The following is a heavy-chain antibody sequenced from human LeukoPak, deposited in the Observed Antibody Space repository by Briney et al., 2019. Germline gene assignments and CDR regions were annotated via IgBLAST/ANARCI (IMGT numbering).Heavy chain of an antibody. V-gene: IGHV4-59*01. CDR2: IYYSGST. CDR3: ARDIIYDSSGYYFRGFGY. Sequence: SETLSLTCTDSGGSIISYYWSWIRQPPGKGLEWIGYIYYSGSTNYNPSLKSRVTISVDTSKNQFSLKLSSVTAADTAVYYCARDIIYDSSGYYFRGFGYWGQGTLVTVSS. D-gene: IGHD3-22*01. J-gene: IGHJ4*02. CDR1: GGSIISYY.